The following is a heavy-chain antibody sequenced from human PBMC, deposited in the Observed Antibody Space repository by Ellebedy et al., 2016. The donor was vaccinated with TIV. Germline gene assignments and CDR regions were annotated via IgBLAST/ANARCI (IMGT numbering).Heavy chain of an antibody. CDR1: GFTFSSYS. Sequence: GGSLRLSXAASGFTFSSYSMNWVRQAPGKGLEWVSYISSSSSTIYYADSVKGRFTISRDNAKNSLYLQMNSLRAEDTAVYYCARDHRTYYYYDSSGYPYWGQGTLVTVSS. D-gene: IGHD3-22*01. CDR3: ARDHRTYYYYDSSGYPY. V-gene: IGHV3-48*04. J-gene: IGHJ4*02. CDR2: ISSSSSTI.